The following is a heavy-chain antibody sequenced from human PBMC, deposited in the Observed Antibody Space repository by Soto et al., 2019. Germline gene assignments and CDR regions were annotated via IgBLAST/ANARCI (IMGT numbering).Heavy chain of an antibody. V-gene: IGHV3-30-3*01. CDR2: ISFDGSNK. CDR3: ARDQTGITTTGGGRIDY. J-gene: IGHJ4*02. Sequence: QVQLVESGGGAVQPGRSLRLSCAASGFTFSSHAMHWVRQAPGKGLECGAIISFDGSNKNYGDSVRGRLTISRDNSKNTIYLQMNSLRAEDTAVYYCARDQTGITTTGGGRIDYWGQGTLVTVSS. D-gene: IGHD6-13*01. CDR1: GFTFSSHA.